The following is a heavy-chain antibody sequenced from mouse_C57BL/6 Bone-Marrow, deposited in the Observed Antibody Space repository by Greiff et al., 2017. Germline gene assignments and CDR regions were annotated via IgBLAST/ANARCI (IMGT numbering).Heavy chain of an antibody. CDR2: IWSDGST. CDR3: ARHQEGGTYYGSSFYAMDY. D-gene: IGHD1-1*01. CDR1: GFSLTSYG. J-gene: IGHJ4*01. V-gene: IGHV2-6-1*01. Sequence: VQLQQSGPGLVAPSQRLSITCTVSGFSLTSYGVHWVRQPPGKGLEWLVVIWSDGSTTYNSALKSRLSISKDNSKSQVFLKMNSLQTDDTAMYYCARHQEGGTYYGSSFYAMDYWGQGTSVTVSS.